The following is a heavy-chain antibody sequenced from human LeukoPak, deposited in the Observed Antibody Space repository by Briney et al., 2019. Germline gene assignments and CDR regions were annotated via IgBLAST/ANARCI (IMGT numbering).Heavy chain of an antibody. CDR3: AKSRSEVVVAAANY. J-gene: IGHJ4*02. CDR1: GFTFSSYA. Sequence: GGSLRLSCAASGFTFSSYAMNWVRQAPGKGLEWVSAITGSGGTTYYADSVRGRFTISRDNSKNTLYLQMNSLRAEDTAIYYCAKSRSEVVVAAANYWGQGTLIAVSS. D-gene: IGHD2-15*01. V-gene: IGHV3-23*01. CDR2: ITGSGGTT.